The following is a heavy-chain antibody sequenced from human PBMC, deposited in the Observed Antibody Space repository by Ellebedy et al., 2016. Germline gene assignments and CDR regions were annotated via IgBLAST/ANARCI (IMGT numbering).Heavy chain of an antibody. CDR1: GYTFTSYA. CDR3: ASGGSGSRDYYYGMDV. CDR2: INAGNGNT. V-gene: IGHV1-3*01. D-gene: IGHD3-10*01. Sequence: ASVKVSCKASGYTFTSYAMHWVRQAPGQRLEWMGWINAGNGNTKYSQKFQGRVTITRDTSANTAFMELSSLRSEDTAVYYCASGGSGSRDYYYGMDVWGQGTTVTVSS. J-gene: IGHJ6*02.